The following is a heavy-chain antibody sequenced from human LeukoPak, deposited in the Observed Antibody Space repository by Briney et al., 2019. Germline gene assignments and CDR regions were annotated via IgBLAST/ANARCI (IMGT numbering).Heavy chain of an antibody. D-gene: IGHD3-3*01. CDR3: ARGPYYDFWSGYPYYYYYYMDV. CDR1: GYTFTSYY. Sequence: ASVKVSCKASGYTFTSYYMHWVRQAPGQGLEWMGIINPSGGSTSYAQKFQGRVTMARDTSTSTVYMELSSLRSEDTAVYYCARGPYYDFWSGYPYYYYYYMDVWGKGTTVTVSS. V-gene: IGHV1-46*01. J-gene: IGHJ6*03. CDR2: INPSGGST.